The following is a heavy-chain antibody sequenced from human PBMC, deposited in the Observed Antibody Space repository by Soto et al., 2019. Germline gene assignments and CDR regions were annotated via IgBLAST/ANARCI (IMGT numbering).Heavy chain of an antibody. J-gene: IGHJ3*02. D-gene: IGHD3-22*01. CDR2: INPNSGGT. V-gene: IGHV1-2*04. CDR3: ARDASYYYDSSGPGTDDAFDI. CDR1: GYRFAGYY. Sequence: ASVKVSCKACGYRFAGYYMHWVRQAPGQGLEWMGWINPNSGGTNYAQKFQGWVTMTRDTSISTAYMELSRLRSDDTAVYYCARDASYYYDSSGPGTDDAFDIWGQGTMVTVSS.